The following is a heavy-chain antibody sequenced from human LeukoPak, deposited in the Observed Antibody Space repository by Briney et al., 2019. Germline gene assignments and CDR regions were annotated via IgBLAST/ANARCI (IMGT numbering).Heavy chain of an antibody. Sequence: ASVKVSCKASGYTFTSYYMHWVRQAPGQGLEWMGIINPSGGSTSYAQKFQGRVTMTRDTSTSTVSMELSSLRSEDTAVYYCARDLREGSSSYQIPFDYWGQGTLVTVSS. CDR1: GYTFTSYY. V-gene: IGHV1-46*01. J-gene: IGHJ4*02. CDR3: ARDLREGSSSYQIPFDY. D-gene: IGHD6-13*01. CDR2: INPSGGST.